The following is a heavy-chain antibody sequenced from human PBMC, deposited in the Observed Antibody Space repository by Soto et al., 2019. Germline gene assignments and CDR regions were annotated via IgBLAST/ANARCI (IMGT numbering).Heavy chain of an antibody. CDR1: GGSISSYY. CDR3: ARDRLRGSPDGWFDP. CDR2: IYYSGST. V-gene: IGHV4-59*01. Sequence: PSETLSLTCTVSGGSISSYYWSWIRQPPGKGLEWIGYIYYSGSTNYNPSLKSRVTISVDTSKNQFSLKLSSVTAADTAVYYCARDRLRGSPDGWFDPWGQGTLVTAPQ. J-gene: IGHJ5*02. D-gene: IGHD1-26*01.